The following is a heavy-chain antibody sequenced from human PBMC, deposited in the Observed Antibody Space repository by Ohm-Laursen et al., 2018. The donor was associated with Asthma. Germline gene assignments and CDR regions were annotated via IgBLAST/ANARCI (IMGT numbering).Heavy chain of an antibody. V-gene: IGHV1-69*01. CDR2: IIPIFGTA. D-gene: IGHD4-23*01. CDR1: GGTFSSYA. CDR3: ASWTYGGNSVRLDY. J-gene: IGHJ4*02. Sequence: SSVKVSCKASGGTFSSYAISWVRQAPGQGLEWMGGIIPIFGTANYAQKFQGRVTITADESTSTAYMELSSLRSEDTAVCYCASWTYGGNSVRLDYWGQGTLVTVSS.